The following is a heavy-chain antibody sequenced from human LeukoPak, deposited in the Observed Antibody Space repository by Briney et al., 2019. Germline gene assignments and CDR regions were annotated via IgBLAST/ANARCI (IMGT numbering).Heavy chain of an antibody. D-gene: IGHD1-7*01. CDR3: ARVLLGTGTTFSDY. Sequence: GASVKVSCKASGYTFTGYYMHWVRQAPGQGLEWMGWINPNSGGTNYAQKFQGRVTMTRDTPISTAYMEPSRLRSDDTAVYYCARVLLGTGTTFSDYWGQGTLVTVSS. CDR2: INPNSGGT. V-gene: IGHV1-2*02. J-gene: IGHJ4*02. CDR1: GYTFTGYY.